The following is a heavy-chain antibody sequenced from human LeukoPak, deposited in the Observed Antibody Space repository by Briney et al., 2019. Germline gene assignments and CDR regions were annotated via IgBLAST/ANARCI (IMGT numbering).Heavy chain of an antibody. CDR2: MYNSGSI. J-gene: IGHJ3*02. D-gene: IGHD3-10*01. V-gene: IGHV4-38-2*01. CDR3: ARNSSISTGRSPHKYAFDI. Sequence: PSETPSLTCVVSGSSISSTYYWGWIRQSPGKGLEWIGSMYNSGSISYNPSLKSRVPISVDTSKNQFSLKVRSLTAADTAVYYCARNSSISTGRSPHKYAFDIWGQGTMVIVSS. CDR1: GSSISSTYY.